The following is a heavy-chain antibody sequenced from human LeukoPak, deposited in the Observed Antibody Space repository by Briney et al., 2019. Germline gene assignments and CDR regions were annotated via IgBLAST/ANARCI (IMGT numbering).Heavy chain of an antibody. Sequence: GESLKISCKGSGYRFTTYWIGWVRQMPGKRLEWMGIIYPGDSDTRYSPSFQGQVTISADKSNSTAYLQWSSLKASDSAMYYCARSAMAMVSTGTGYWGQGALVTVSS. V-gene: IGHV5-51*01. CDR1: GYRFTTYW. J-gene: IGHJ4*02. CDR2: IYPGDSDT. CDR3: ARSAMAMVSTGTGY. D-gene: IGHD5/OR15-5a*01.